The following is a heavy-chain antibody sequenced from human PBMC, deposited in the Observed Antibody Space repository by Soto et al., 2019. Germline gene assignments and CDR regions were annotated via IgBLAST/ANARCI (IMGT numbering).Heavy chain of an antibody. V-gene: IGHV1-18*04. Sequence: GASVKVSCKASGYTFTSYGISWVRQAPGQGLEWMGWISAYNGNTNYAQKLQGRVTMTTDTSTSTAYMELRSLRSDDTAVYYCARVRVLEYYYDSSGYGGLGFDYWGQGTLVTVSS. J-gene: IGHJ4*02. D-gene: IGHD3-22*01. CDR1: GYTFTSYG. CDR3: ARVRVLEYYYDSSGYGGLGFDY. CDR2: ISAYNGNT.